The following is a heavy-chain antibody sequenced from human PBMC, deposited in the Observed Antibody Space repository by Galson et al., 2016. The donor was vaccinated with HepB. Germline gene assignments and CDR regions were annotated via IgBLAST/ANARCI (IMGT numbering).Heavy chain of an antibody. J-gene: IGHJ3*01. CDR3: AREEERQLVRRFDP. CDR2: IYYSGST. CDR1: GGSVSSGSYY. D-gene: IGHD6-13*01. Sequence: ETLSLTCTVSGGSVSSGSYYWSWIRQPPGKGLKWIGYIYYSGSTNYNPSLKSRVTISVDTSKNQFSLKLTSVTAADTAFYYCAREEERQLVRRFDPWGQGTMVTVSS. V-gene: IGHV4-61*01.